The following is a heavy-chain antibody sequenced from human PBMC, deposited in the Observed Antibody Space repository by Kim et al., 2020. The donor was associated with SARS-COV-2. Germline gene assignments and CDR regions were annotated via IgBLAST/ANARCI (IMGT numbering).Heavy chain of an antibody. V-gene: IGHV3-30*18. CDR3: AKDRVVRGVIIKSLLDY. D-gene: IGHD3-10*01. J-gene: IGHJ4*02. CDR1: GFTFSSYG. Sequence: GGSLRLSCAASGFTFSSYGMHWVRQAPGKGLEWVAVISYDGSNKYYADSVKGRFTISRDNSKNTLYLQMNSLRAEDTAVYYCAKDRVVRGVIIKSLLDYWGQGTLVTVSS. CDR2: ISYDGSNK.